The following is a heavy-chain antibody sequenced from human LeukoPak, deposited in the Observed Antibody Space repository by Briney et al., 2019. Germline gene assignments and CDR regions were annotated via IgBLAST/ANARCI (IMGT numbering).Heavy chain of an antibody. J-gene: IGHJ6*03. D-gene: IGHD6-13*01. CDR1: GVSFSGYY. CDR2: INHSGST. V-gene: IGHV4-34*01. Sequence: SETLSLTCAVYGVSFSGYYWSWLRQPPGKGLEWVGEINHSGSTNYNPSLKSRVTISVDTAKNQFSLNLSSVTVADTAVYYCARVVAAGIYYYYMDVWGKGTTVTISS. CDR3: ARVVAAGIYYYYMDV.